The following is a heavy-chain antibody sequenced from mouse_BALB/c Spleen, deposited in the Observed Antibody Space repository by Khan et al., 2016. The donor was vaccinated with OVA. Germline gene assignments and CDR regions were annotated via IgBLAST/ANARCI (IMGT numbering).Heavy chain of an antibody. CDR2: ISSGGDYT. Sequence: EVELVESGGDLVKPAGSLKLSCAVSGFTFSSYSMSWFLQTPDKRLVWVASISSGGDYTYYPDSVKGRVTISRDNAKNTLYLQLSALKSEDTAMYYCADHLTGSFAYWGQGTLVTVSA. CDR1: GFTFSSYS. J-gene: IGHJ3*01. CDR3: ADHLTGSFAY. V-gene: IGHV5-6*01. D-gene: IGHD4-1*01.